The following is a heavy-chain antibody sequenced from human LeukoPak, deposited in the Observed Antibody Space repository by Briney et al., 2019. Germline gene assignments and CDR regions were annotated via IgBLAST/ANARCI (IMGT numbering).Heavy chain of an antibody. CDR3: ARGPTTGTRAFDY. D-gene: IGHD4-17*01. CDR2: IYTSGST. V-gene: IGHV4-4*07. J-gene: IGHJ4*02. CDR1: GGSFSIYY. Sequence: KSSETLSLTCTVSGGSFSIYYWSWIRQPAGKGLEWIGRIYTSGSTNYNPSLKSRVTMSVDTSKNQFSLNLNSVTAADTAVYYCARGPTTGTRAFDYWGQGTLVTVSS.